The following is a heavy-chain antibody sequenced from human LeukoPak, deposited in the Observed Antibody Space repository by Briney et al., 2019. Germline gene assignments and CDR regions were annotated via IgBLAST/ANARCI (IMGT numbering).Heavy chain of an antibody. J-gene: IGHJ4*02. CDR1: GGSFSSGNCY. V-gene: IGHV4-39*01. CDR3: ARLGEYSGYDY. Sequence: SETLSLTCTVSGGSFSSGNCYWAWIRQPPGKGLEWLGGIYYSGSTYYNPSLKSRVTISVDTSKNQFSRKLSSVTAADTALYYCARLGEYSGYDYWGEGTLVTVSS. CDR2: IYYSGST. D-gene: IGHD5-12*01.